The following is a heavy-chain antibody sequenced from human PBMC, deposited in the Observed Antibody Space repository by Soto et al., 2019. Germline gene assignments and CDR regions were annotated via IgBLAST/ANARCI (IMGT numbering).Heavy chain of an antibody. D-gene: IGHD2-2*01. CDR2: ISGSGGST. CDR3: AKNIWYCSSTSCYADYYYYYYMDV. Sequence: GGSLRLSCAASGFTFSSYAMSWVRQAPGKGLEWVSAISGSGGSTYYVDSVKGRFTISRDNSENTLYLQMNSLRAEDTAVYYCAKNIWYCSSTSCYADYYYYYYMDVWGKGTTVTVSS. CDR1: GFTFSSYA. V-gene: IGHV3-23*01. J-gene: IGHJ6*03.